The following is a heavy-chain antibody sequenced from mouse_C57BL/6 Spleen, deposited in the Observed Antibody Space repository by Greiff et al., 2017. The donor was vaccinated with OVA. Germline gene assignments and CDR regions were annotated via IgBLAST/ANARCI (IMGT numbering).Heavy chain of an antibody. V-gene: IGHV1-53*01. CDR1: GYTFTSYW. J-gene: IGHJ1*03. CDR2: INPSNGGT. Sequence: VQLQQPGAELVKPGASVKLSCKASGYTFTSYWMPWVKQRPGQGLEWIGNINPSNGGTNYNEKFKSKATLTVDTSSSTASKQLSSLTSEDSAVYECARGESDVGYFDGWGTGTTGTVSS. CDR3: ARGESDVGYFDG.